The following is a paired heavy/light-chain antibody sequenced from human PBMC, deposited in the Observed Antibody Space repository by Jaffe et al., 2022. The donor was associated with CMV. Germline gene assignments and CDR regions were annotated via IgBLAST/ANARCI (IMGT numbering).Heavy chain of an antibody. Sequence: DVQLVESGGALVQPGGSLRLSCVASGFTFSSYWMTWVRQAPGKGLEWVANIKQDGSQKYYVDSVKGRFTISRDYATNSLYLHMSSLRAEDTAVYYCARGGMGGASLYYYYYGMDVWGQGTTVTVSS. D-gene: IGHD2-21*01. CDR1: GFTFSSYW. CDR3: ARGGMGGASLYYYYYGMDV. V-gene: IGHV3-7*01. J-gene: IGHJ6*02. CDR2: IKQDGSQK.
Light chain of an antibody. CDR1: SSDVGRYNF. CDR3: SSYAGSDNLV. CDR2: EAT. V-gene: IGLV2-8*01. J-gene: IGLJ2*01. Sequence: QSALSQPPSASGSPGQSVTISCTGTSSDVGRYNFVSWYQQHPGKAPKLLIYEATERPSGVPDRFSGSKSGNTASLTVSGLQADDESVYYCSSYAGSDNLVFGGGTRLTVL.